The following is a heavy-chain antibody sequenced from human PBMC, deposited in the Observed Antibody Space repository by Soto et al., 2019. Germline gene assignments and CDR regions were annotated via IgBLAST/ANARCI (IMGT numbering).Heavy chain of an antibody. J-gene: IGHJ6*02. CDR2: INPNSGGT. Sequence: ASVKVSCKAAGYTFTGYYMHWVRQAPGQGLGWMGWINPNSGGTNYAQKFQGRVTMTRDTSISTAYMELSRLRSDDTAVYYCARPYYYDSSVPYGMDVWGQGTTVTVSS. CDR3: ARPYYYDSSVPYGMDV. CDR1: GYTFTGYY. D-gene: IGHD3-22*01. V-gene: IGHV1-2*02.